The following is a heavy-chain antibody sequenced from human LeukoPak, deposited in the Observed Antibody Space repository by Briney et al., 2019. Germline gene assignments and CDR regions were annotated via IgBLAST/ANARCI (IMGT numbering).Heavy chain of an antibody. Sequence: SVKVSCKTSGYTFSTSGISWVRQAPGQGLEWMGGIIPIFGTANYAQKFQGRVTITADKSTSTAYMELSSLRSEDTAVYYCARHNSSSWYGSIDYWGQGTLVTVSS. D-gene: IGHD6-13*01. CDR1: GYTFSTSG. V-gene: IGHV1-69*06. CDR2: IIPIFGTA. CDR3: ARHNSSSWYGSIDY. J-gene: IGHJ4*02.